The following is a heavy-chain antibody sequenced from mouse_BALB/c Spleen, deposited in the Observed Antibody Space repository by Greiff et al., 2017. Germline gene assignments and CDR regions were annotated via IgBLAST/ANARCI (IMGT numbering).Heavy chain of an antibody. J-gene: IGHJ1*01. CDR2: LSSGSSTI. Sequence: EVKLMESGGGLVQPGGSRKLSCAASGFTFSSFGMHWVRQAPEKGLEWVAYLSSGSSTIYYADTVKGRFTISRDNPKNTLFLKMTSLRSEDTAMYYCARETTGSYWDFDVGGAGNTVTGSS. V-gene: IGHV5-17*02. CDR3: ARETTGSYWDFDV. CDR1: GFTFSSFG. D-gene: IGHD1-1*01.